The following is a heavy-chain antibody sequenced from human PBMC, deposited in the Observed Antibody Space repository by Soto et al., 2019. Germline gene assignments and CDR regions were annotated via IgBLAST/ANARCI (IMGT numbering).Heavy chain of an antibody. CDR1: GYTFSGYG. Sequence: QVQLVESGGGVVQPGRSLRLSCVAVGYTFSGYGMHWVRQAPGKGLERVTVIWYDGTNKYYADSVKGRFTITRDNSKNTLYLQRSSLRAEDTAVYYSARGLSDPEGGYYDGMDVWGQGTTVTVAS. CDR3: ARGLSDPEGGYYDGMDV. J-gene: IGHJ6*02. CDR2: IWYDGTNK. V-gene: IGHV3-33*01. D-gene: IGHD2-21*02.